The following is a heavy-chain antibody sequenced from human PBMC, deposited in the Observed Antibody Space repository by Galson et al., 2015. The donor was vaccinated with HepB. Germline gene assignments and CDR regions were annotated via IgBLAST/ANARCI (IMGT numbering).Heavy chain of an antibody. CDR3: ATGQGDGDYVRPEYYYYYYGMDV. Sequence: SVKVSCKVSGYTLTELSMHWVRQAPGKGLEWMGGFDPEDGETIYAQKFQGRVTMTEDTSTDTAYMELSSLRSEDTAVYYCATGQGDGDYVRPEYYYYYYGMDVWGQGTTVTVSS. V-gene: IGHV1-24*01. D-gene: IGHD4-17*01. CDR1: GYTLTELS. CDR2: FDPEDGET. J-gene: IGHJ6*02.